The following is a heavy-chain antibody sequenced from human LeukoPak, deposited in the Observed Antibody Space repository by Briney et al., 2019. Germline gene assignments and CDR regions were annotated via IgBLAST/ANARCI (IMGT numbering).Heavy chain of an antibody. CDR1: GGSISSYY. J-gene: IGHJ4*02. Sequence: SETLSLTCTVSGGSISSYYWSWIRQPPGKGLEWIGYIYYSGSTNYNPSLKSRVTISVDTSKNQFSLKLSSVTAADTAVYYCAGGPFRDFWSGHTGFDYWGQGTLVTVSS. V-gene: IGHV4-59*01. D-gene: IGHD3-3*01. CDR2: IYYSGST. CDR3: AGGPFRDFWSGHTGFDY.